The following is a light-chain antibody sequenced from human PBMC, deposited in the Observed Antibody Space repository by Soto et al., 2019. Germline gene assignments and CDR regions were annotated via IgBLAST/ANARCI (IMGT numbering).Light chain of an antibody. V-gene: IGKV3D-11*02. CDR2: DAS. J-gene: IGKJ3*01. CDR3: RQRSNWHPFT. Sequence: EILLTQSPSTVSLSPGDRATLSCRASQSISNFLAWYQQKPGQAPRLLVYDASAWHTGIPDRFSGSGSGTDFTLIISRLEHDDYAMFYCRQRSNWHPFTFGPGSKVDIK. CDR1: QSISNF.